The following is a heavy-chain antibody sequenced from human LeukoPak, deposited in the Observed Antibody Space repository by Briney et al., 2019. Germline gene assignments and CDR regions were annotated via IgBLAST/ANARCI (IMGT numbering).Heavy chain of an antibody. V-gene: IGHV3-23*01. CDR3: AKDAHTAFDY. CDR2: ISGSAASI. J-gene: IGHJ4*02. D-gene: IGHD5-18*01. Sequence: GGSLRLSCAASGFTFSSYAMSWVRQAPGKGLEWVSTISGSAASIYYAGSVKGRFTISRDNSKNTLYLQMNSLRAEDTAVYYCAKDAHTAFDYWGQGTLVTVSS. CDR1: GFTFSSYA.